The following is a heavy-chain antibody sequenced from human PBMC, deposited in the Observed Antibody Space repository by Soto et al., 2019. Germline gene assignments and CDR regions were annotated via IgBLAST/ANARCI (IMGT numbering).Heavy chain of an antibody. CDR1: GFTFSSYA. D-gene: IGHD3-3*01. CDR3: AKGLPERRSAYYRYNWFDP. V-gene: IGHV3-23*01. CDR2: ISGSGGST. J-gene: IGHJ5*02. Sequence: EVQLLESGGGSVQPGKSLRLSCAASGFTFSSYAMSWVRQAPGKGLEWVSVISGSGGSTYYADSVKGRFTISRDNSKNWLFXQMNNLRAEDTAVYYCAKGLPERRSAYYRYNWFDPWGQGTLVTVSS.